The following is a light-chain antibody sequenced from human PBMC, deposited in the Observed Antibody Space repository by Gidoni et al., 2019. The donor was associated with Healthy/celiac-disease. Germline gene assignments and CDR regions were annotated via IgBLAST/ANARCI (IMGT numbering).Light chain of an antibody. V-gene: IGLV2-14*01. Sequence: QSALTQPASVSGSPGQSFTISCTGTSSDVGAYNYVSWYQQHPGKAPKLMIYDVSNRPSGVSNRFSCSKSGNTASLTISGLQAEDEADYYCSSYTSSSTLEVFGGGTKLTVL. J-gene: IGLJ2*01. CDR1: SSDVGAYNY. CDR3: SSYTSSSTLEV. CDR2: DVS.